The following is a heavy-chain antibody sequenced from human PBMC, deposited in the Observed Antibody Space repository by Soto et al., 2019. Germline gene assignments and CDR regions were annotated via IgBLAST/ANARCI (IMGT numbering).Heavy chain of an antibody. CDR1: VYTFTIYY. CDR2: INPSGGST. D-gene: IGHD3-3*01. J-gene: IGHJ4*02. V-gene: IGHV1-46*01. CDR3: SLTIFGVAHKE. Sequence: ASVKVSCKSSVYTFTIYYMHCVRQAPGQGLEWMGIINPSGGSTSYAQKFQGRVTMTRDTSTSTVYMELSSLRSEDTAVYYCSLTIFGVAHKEWGQGTLVTVSS.